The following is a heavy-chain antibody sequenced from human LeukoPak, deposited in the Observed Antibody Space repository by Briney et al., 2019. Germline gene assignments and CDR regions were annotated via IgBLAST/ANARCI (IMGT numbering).Heavy chain of an antibody. CDR3: ARLQYNWNDLY. CDR1: GYTFTSYA. Sequence: ASVKVSCKASGYTFTSYAMHWVRQAPGQRLEWMGWINAGNGNTKYSQEFQGRVTITRDTSASTAYMELSRLRSDDTAVYYCARLQYNWNDLYWGQGTLVTVSS. CDR2: INAGNGNT. V-gene: IGHV1-3*01. D-gene: IGHD1-20*01. J-gene: IGHJ4*02.